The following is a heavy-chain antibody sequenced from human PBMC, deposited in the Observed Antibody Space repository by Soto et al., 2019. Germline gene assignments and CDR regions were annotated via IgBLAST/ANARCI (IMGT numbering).Heavy chain of an antibody. CDR3: AKNQERELPRVIDF. Sequence: GGSLRLSCATSGLTFSNYAMSWVRQAPGGGLEWVSSMSGSSSTTYYADSVRGRFTISRDRSKNALYLQMSSLRAEDTALYYCAKNQERELPRVIDFWGQGTLVTVSS. J-gene: IGHJ4*02. V-gene: IGHV3-23*01. D-gene: IGHD1-7*01. CDR1: GLTFSNYA. CDR2: MSGSSSTT.